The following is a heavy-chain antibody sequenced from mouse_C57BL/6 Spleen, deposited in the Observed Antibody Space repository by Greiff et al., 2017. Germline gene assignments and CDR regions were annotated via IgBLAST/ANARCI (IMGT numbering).Heavy chain of an antibody. V-gene: IGHV1-55*01. D-gene: IGHD1-1*01. CDR2: IYPGSGST. J-gene: IGHJ1*03. CDR1: GYTFTSYW. CDR3: ATLNYDGRSGPYGEV. Sequence: QVQLQQPGAELVKPGASVKMSCKASGYTFTSYWINWVKQRPGQGLEWIGAIYPGSGSTNYNEKFKGKATLTVDTSSSTAYMQLSSLTSEDSAVYYCATLNYDGRSGPYGEVWGTGTTVTVSS.